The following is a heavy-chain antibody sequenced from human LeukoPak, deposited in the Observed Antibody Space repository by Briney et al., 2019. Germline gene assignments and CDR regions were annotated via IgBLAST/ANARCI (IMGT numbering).Heavy chain of an antibody. Sequence: AGGSLRLSCAASGFTFRSDAMTWVRPAPGEGLEWVSTITGSDATTYYADSVKCRFTITRNYSKNTVHLQLKNLRAEDTAMYYCAKGPQLYSGYRPDYWGQGTLVTVSS. J-gene: IGHJ4*02. CDR3: AKGPQLYSGYRPDY. D-gene: IGHD5-12*01. CDR1: GFTFRSDA. V-gene: IGHV3-23*01. CDR2: ITGSDATT.